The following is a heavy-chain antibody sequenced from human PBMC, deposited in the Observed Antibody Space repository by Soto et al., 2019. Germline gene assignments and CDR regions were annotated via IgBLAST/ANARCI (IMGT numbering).Heavy chain of an antibody. CDR2: IYYSGST. V-gene: IGHV4-39*01. CDR1: GGSISSSSYY. CDR3: ASIVVRGATFYYYYGMDV. D-gene: IGHD3-10*02. J-gene: IGHJ6*02. Sequence: SETLSLTCTVSGGSISSSSYYWGWIRQPPGKGLEWIGSIYYSGSTYYNPSLKSRVTISVDTSKNQFSLKLSSVTAADTAVYYCASIVVRGATFYYYYGMDVWGQGTTVTVSS.